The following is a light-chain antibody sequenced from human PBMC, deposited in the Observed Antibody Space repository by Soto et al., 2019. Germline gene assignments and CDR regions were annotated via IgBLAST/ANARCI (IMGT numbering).Light chain of an antibody. CDR1: QSVSSY. V-gene: IGKV3-11*01. CDR3: QQRSNWPRT. CDR2: DAS. Sequence: EIVLTQSPATLSLSPGERTTLSCRASQSVSSYLAWYQHKPGQAPRLLIYDASNSAAGIPARFSGSGSGTDFTLNISSLEPEDFAVYYCQQRSNWPRTFGQGTKLEIK. J-gene: IGKJ2*01.